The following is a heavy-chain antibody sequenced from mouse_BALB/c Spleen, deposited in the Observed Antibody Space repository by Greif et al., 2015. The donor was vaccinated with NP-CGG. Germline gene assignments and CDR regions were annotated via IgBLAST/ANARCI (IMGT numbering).Heavy chain of an antibody. CDR2: IYPGSGNT. CDR3: ARDTRYFDV. V-gene: IGHV1-77*01. J-gene: IGHJ1*01. CDR1: GYTFTDYY. Sequence: QVQLKQSGAELARPGASVELSCKASGYTFTDYYINWVKQRTGQGLEWIGEIYPGSGNTYYNEKCKSKATLTADKSSSTAYMQLSSLTSEDSAVYFCARDTRYFDVWGAGTTVTVSS.